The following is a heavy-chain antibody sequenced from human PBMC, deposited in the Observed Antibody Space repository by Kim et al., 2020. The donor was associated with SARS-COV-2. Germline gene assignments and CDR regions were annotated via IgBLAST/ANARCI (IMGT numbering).Heavy chain of an antibody. J-gene: IGHJ4*02. CDR1: GFTFSSYW. D-gene: IGHD5-18*01. V-gene: IGHV3-7*03. Sequence: GGSLRLSCAASGFTFSSYWMSWVRQAPGKGLEWVANIKQDGSEKYYVDSVKGRFTISRDNAKNSLYLQMNSLRAEDTAVYYCARDHGYSYGPLDYWGQGTLVTVSS. CDR2: IKQDGSEK. CDR3: ARDHGYSYGPLDY.